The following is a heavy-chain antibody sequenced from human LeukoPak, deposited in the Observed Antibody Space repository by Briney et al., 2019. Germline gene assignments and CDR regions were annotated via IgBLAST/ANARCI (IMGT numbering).Heavy chain of an antibody. D-gene: IGHD2-2*01. CDR2: MNPISGDT. CDR1: GYTFTSYD. V-gene: IGHV1-8*02. J-gene: IGHJ5*02. Sequence: ASVKDSCKASGYTFTSYDINWVRQASGQGLEWMGWMNPISGDTDYAQKFQGRVTMTRNTSITTAYMELSSLRSEDTAVYYCARVTRRGSMFDPWGQGTLVTVSS. CDR3: ARVTRRGSMFDP.